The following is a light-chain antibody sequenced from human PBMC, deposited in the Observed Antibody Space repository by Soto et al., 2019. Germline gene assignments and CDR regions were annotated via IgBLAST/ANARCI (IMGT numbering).Light chain of an antibody. CDR1: HNINSNY. Sequence: EIVLTQSPGTLSLSPGERATLSCRASHNINSNYLAWYQQKPGQPPRLLIFHELNRATGIPDRFSGSGSGTDFTLTISSLEPEDFAVYYCQHYVRSPPSWTFGQGTKVEIK. V-gene: IGKV3-20*01. J-gene: IGKJ1*01. CDR2: HEL. CDR3: QHYVRSPPSWT.